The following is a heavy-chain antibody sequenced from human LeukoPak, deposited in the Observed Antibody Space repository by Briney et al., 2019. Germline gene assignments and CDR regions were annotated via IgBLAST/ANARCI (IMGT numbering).Heavy chain of an antibody. CDR2: ISGSGGST. V-gene: IGHV3-23*01. CDR1: GFTFSSYA. D-gene: IGHD3-10*01. CDR3: AKSPYMVRGVNYWFDP. J-gene: IGHJ5*02. Sequence: PGGSLRLSCAASGFTFSSYAMSWVRQAPGEGLEWVSAISGSGGSTYYADSVKGRFTISRDNSKNTLYLQMNSLRAEDTAVYYCAKSPYMVRGVNYWFDPWGQGTLVTVSS.